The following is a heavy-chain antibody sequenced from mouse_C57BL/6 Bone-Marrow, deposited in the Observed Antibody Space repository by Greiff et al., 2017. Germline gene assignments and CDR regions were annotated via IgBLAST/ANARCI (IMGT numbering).Heavy chain of an antibody. CDR1: GYTFTDYY. V-gene: IGHV1-76*01. D-gene: IGHD4-1*01. CDR3: ARASGTGAWFAY. J-gene: IGHJ3*01. CDR2: IYPGSGNT. Sequence: VKLQQSGAELVRPGASVKLSCKASGYTFTDYYINWVKQRPGQGLEWIARIYPGSGNTYYNEKFKGKATLTAEKSSSTAYMQLSSLTSEDSAVYFCARASGTGAWFAYWGQGTLVTVSA.